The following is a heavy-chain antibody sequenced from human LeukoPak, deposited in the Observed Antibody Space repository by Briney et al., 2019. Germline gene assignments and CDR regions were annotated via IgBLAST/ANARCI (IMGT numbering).Heavy chain of an antibody. CDR3: ARMWFGELSTFDP. Sequence: PGGSLRLSCAASGFTFSSYWMHWVRQAQGKGLVWVSRISSDGSTTIYADSVKGRFTISRDNAKNTLYLQMNSMRAEDTAVYYCARMWFGELSTFDPWGQGTLVTVSS. J-gene: IGHJ5*02. CDR2: ISSDGSTT. V-gene: IGHV3-74*01. CDR1: GFTFSSYW. D-gene: IGHD3-10*01.